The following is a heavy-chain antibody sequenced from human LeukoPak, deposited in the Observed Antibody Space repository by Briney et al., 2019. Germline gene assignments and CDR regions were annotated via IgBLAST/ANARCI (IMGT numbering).Heavy chain of an antibody. CDR3: ARIYYYGSGSGEY. V-gene: IGHV3-11*04. CDR1: GFTFSDYY. D-gene: IGHD3-10*01. J-gene: IGHJ4*02. Sequence: PGGSLRLSCEASGFTFSDYYMSWIRQAPGKRPEWVSYIGSNGGNIFYADSVKGRFTISRDNAKNALYLQLDSLRVEDTARYYCARIYYYGSGSGEYWGQGTMVTVSS. CDR2: IGSNGGNI.